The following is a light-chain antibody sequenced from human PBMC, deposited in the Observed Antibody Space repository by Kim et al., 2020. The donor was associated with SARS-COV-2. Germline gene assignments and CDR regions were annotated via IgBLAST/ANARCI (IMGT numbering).Light chain of an antibody. Sequence: DIQMTQSPSTLSASTGDRITITCRASESISTCLAWYQQKPGKAPKLLIYKASTLQSGVPSRFSGSGSGTEFSLTVSCLQSDDFATYYCQQYNSFPRTFGQGTKVDIK. J-gene: IGKJ1*01. CDR3: QQYNSFPRT. V-gene: IGKV1-5*03. CDR2: KAS. CDR1: ESISTC.